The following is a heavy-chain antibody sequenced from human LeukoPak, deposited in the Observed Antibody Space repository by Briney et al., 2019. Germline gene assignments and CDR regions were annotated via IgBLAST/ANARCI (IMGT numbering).Heavy chain of an antibody. Sequence: SETLSLTCAVSGVSFSSNSYYWGWIGQPPGMGLEWIGSIYYSGSTYYNPSLKNRVTISVDTSKNQFSLKLSSVTAADTAVYYCARTRYYYNSRSYGAPYYFDYWGQGTLVTVSS. J-gene: IGHJ4*02. CDR2: IYYSGST. D-gene: IGHD3-10*01. CDR1: GVSFSSNSYY. V-gene: IGHV4-39*01. CDR3: ARTRYYYNSRSYGAPYYFDY.